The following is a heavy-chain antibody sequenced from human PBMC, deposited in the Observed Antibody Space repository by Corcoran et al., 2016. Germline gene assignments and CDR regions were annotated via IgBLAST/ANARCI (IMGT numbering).Heavy chain of an antibody. CDR1: GYTFTDYY. Sequence: QVQLVQSGAEVKKPGASVKVSCKASGYTFTDYYIHWVRQAPGQGLEWMGWINPNSGGTNYAQKFQGRVTMTRDPSISTAYMELRSLRTDDTAVYYCAGTFYDFWSAYCFDYWGQGTLVTVSS. J-gene: IGHJ4*02. CDR2: INPNSGGT. D-gene: IGHD3-3*01. CDR3: AGTFYDFWSAYCFDY. V-gene: IGHV1-2*02.